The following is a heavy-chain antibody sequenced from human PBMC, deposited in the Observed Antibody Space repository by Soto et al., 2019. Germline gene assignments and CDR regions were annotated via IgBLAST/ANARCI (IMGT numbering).Heavy chain of an antibody. J-gene: IGHJ4*02. D-gene: IGHD1-26*01. CDR3: AKRELNSTGLFH. V-gene: IGHV3-74*01. CDR1: GFSFTSYW. CDR2: INTDGSST. Sequence: EVQLVESGGGLVQPGGSLRLSCAASGFSFTSYWMHWVRQAPGKGLVWVSRINTDGSSTSYANFVKGRFTISRDNAKNMLFLQINSLRGEDTAIYYCAKRELNSTGLFHWGQGTLVSVSS.